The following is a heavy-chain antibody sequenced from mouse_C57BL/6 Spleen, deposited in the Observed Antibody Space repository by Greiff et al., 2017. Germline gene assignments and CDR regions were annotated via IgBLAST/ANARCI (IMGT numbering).Heavy chain of an antibody. Sequence: QVQLQQPGAELVKPGASVKMFCKASGYTFTSYWITWVKQRPGQGLEWIGDIYPGSGSTNYNEKFKSKATLTVDTSSSTAYMQLSSLTSEDSAVYYCARRGITTAPGNFGYWGQGTTLTVSS. V-gene: IGHV1-55*01. D-gene: IGHD1-1*01. CDR2: IYPGSGST. CDR3: ARRGITTAPGNFGY. CDR1: GYTFTSYW. J-gene: IGHJ2*01.